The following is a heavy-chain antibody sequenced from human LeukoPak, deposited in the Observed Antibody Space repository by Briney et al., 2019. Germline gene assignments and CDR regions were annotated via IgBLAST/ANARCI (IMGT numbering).Heavy chain of an antibody. CDR3: ARDPHGSSQLDY. CDR2: IYYSGST. Sequence: SSETLSLTCTVSGGSISSSYWNWIRQPPGKGLEWIGYIYYSGSTNYNPSLKSRVTISVDTSKNQFSLKLSSVTAADTAVYYCARDPHGSSQLDYWGQGTLVTVSS. J-gene: IGHJ4*02. CDR1: GGSISSSY. D-gene: IGHD2-15*01. V-gene: IGHV4-59*01.